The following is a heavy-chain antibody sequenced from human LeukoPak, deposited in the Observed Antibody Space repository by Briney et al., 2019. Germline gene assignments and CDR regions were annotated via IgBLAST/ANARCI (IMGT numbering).Heavy chain of an antibody. J-gene: IGHJ5*02. D-gene: IGHD6-19*01. CDR2: INPNSGGT. Sequence: GASVKVSCKASGGTFSSYAISWVRQAPGQGLEWMGWINPNSGGTNYAQKFQGRVTMTRDTSISTAYMELSRLRSDDTAVYYCARSSSGWYYSNWFDPWGQGTLVTVSS. CDR3: ARSSSGWYYSNWFDP. CDR1: GGTFSSYA. V-gene: IGHV1-2*02.